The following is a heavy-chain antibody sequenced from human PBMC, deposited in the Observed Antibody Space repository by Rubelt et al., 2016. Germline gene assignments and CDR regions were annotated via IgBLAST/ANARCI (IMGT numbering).Heavy chain of an antibody. D-gene: IGHD4-17*01. Sequence: EVQLVQSGAEVKKPGESLQISCKGSGYSFTSYWISWVRQMPGKGLEWMGRIDPSDSYTNYSTSFQGHVTISADKSISTAYRQWSSLKASDTAMYYCARSSGTTVTTVDYWGQGTLVTVSS. CDR1: GYSFTSYW. CDR3: ARSSGTTVTTVDY. V-gene: IGHV5-10-1*03. CDR2: IDPSDSYT. J-gene: IGHJ4*02.